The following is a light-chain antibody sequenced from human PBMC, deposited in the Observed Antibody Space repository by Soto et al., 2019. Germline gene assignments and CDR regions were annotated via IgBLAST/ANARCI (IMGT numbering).Light chain of an antibody. V-gene: IGKV3-15*01. CDR1: QSVSSN. CDR2: GAS. Sequence: EMVMNQSPATLSVTQGERATLSCRASQSVSSNLAWYQQKPGRAPRLLIYGASTRAAGMPARFSGSGSGTEFTLTISSLQSEDFATYYCQQYNSFTWTFGQGTKVDI. J-gene: IGKJ1*01. CDR3: QQYNSFTWT.